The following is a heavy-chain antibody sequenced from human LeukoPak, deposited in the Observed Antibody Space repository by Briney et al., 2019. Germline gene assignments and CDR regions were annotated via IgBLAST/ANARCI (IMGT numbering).Heavy chain of an antibody. CDR3: VREGGGYNWFI. Sequence: ASVKVSCTTSAYTFTCNYIHWVRQGPGQGLEWMGGINPDRGGTKYAQKFQGRVAMTRDTAISTDYMELSRLTSDDTAVYYCVREGGGYNWFIWGPGTLVTVSS. J-gene: IGHJ4*03. V-gene: IGHV1-2*02. CDR1: AYTFTCNY. D-gene: IGHD1-1*01. CDR2: INPDRGGT.